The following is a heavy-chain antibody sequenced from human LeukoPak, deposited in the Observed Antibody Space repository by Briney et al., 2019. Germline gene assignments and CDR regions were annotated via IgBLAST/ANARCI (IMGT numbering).Heavy chain of an antibody. D-gene: IGHD2-15*01. V-gene: IGHV4-30-2*01. CDR3: ARGRVVAATYYGMDV. Sequence: SETLSLTCAVSGGSISSGGYSWSWIRQPPGKGLEWIGYIYHSGSTYYNPSLKSRVTISVDRSKNQFSLKLSSVTAADTAVYYCARGRVVAATYYGMDVWGQGTTVTVSS. CDR2: IYHSGST. CDR1: GGSISSGGYS. J-gene: IGHJ6*02.